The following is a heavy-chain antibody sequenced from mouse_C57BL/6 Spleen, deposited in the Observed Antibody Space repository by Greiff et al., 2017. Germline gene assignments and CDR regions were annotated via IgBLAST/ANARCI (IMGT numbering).Heavy chain of an antibody. CDR3: ARKGYGSRFAY. D-gene: IGHD1-1*01. V-gene: IGHV1-26*01. Sequence: EVQLQQSGPELVKPGASVKISCKASGYTFTDYYMNWVKQSHGKSLEWIGDINPNNGGTSYNQKFKGKATLTVDKSSSTAYMELRSLTSEDSAVYYCARKGYGSRFAYWGQGTLVTVSA. J-gene: IGHJ3*01. CDR1: GYTFTDYY. CDR2: INPNNGGT.